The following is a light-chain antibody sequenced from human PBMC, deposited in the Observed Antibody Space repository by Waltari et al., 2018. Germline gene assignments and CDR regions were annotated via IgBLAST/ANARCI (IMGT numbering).Light chain of an antibody. CDR2: QDN. V-gene: IGLV1-40*01. Sequence: QSVLTQPPSVSRAPGQRVTISCTGSSSNIGTYYVSWYHQLPGTTPKLLICQDNQRPSGVSDRFSGSKSGTSASLTITGLQTEDEADYYCLSYDSGLSAWVFGGGTRLTVL. J-gene: IGLJ2*01. CDR1: SSNIGTYY. CDR3: LSYDSGLSAWV.